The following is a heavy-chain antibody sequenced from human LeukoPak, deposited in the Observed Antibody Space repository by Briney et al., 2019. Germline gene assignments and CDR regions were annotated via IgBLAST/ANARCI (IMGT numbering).Heavy chain of an antibody. CDR2: IYTSGST. D-gene: IGHD3-3*01. Sequence: SETLSLTCTVSGGSISSGSYYWSWIRQPAGKGLEWIGRIYTSGSTNYNPSLKSRVTISVDTSKNQFSLKLSSVTAADTAVYYCARAPKLVLRFLEWLPSHFDYWGQGTLVTVSS. CDR3: ARAPKLVLRFLEWLPSHFDY. J-gene: IGHJ4*02. CDR1: GGSISSGSYY. V-gene: IGHV4-61*02.